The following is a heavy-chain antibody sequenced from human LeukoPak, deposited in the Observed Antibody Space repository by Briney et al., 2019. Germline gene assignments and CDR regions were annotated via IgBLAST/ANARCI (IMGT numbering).Heavy chain of an antibody. V-gene: IGHV4-4*07. CDR3: ARVMFGELPSSYYYYYMDV. CDR1: GGSISSYY. Sequence: KPSETLSLTCTVSGGSISSYYWSWIRQPAGKGLEWIGRIYTSGSTNYNPSLKSRVTMLVDTSKNQFSLKLSSVTAADTAVYYCARVMFGELPSSYYYYYMDVWGKGTTVSVSS. D-gene: IGHD3-10*02. CDR2: IYTSGST. J-gene: IGHJ6*03.